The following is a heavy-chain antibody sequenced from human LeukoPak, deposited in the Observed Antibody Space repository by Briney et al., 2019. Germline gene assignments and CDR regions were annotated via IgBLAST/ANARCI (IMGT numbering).Heavy chain of an antibody. CDR2: ISSGGNT. CDR3: ARDSSNFWFYY. Sequence: KASETLSLTCTASRGSSHTYNHYWGWLRQSPGKGLEWIGTISSGGNTDYNPSLKSRVTMSLDTSKTQFSLKMISVTAADTATYYCARDSSNFWFYYWGQGALVTVSS. J-gene: IGHJ4*02. D-gene: IGHD3-10*01. V-gene: IGHV4-39*07. CDR1: RGSSHTYNHY.